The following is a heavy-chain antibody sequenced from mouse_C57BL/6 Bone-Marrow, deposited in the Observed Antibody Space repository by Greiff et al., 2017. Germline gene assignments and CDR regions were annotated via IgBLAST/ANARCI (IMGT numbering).Heavy chain of an antibody. D-gene: IGHD1-1*01. CDR2: IYPRSGNT. Sequence: QVQLQQSGAELARPGASVKLSCKASGYTFTSYGISWVKQRTGKGLEWIGEIYPRSGNTYYNEKFKGKATLTADKSSSTAYMELRSLTSEDSAVYFCARGFITTLDYWGQGTSVTVSS. J-gene: IGHJ4*01. CDR1: GYTFTSYG. CDR3: ARGFITTLDY. V-gene: IGHV1-81*01.